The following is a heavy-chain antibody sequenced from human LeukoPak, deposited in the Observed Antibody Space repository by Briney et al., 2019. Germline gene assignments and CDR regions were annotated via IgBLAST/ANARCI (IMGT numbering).Heavy chain of an antibody. CDR3: AREGSGRYVGTGAQS. Sequence: GGSLRLSCAASGFSFSSYWMSWVRQAPGKGLEWVANIKEDGSEIHYVDSVKGRFTISRDNAKNSVYLQMNSLRAEDTSVYYCAREGSGRYVGTGAQSWGQGTLVTVSS. D-gene: IGHD6-19*01. CDR1: GFSFSSYW. CDR2: IKEDGSEI. J-gene: IGHJ5*02. V-gene: IGHV3-7*01.